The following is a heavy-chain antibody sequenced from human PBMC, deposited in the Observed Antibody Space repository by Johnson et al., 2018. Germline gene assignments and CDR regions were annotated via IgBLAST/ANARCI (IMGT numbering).Heavy chain of an antibody. CDR1: GFTFNTYT. D-gene: IGHD3-22*01. V-gene: IGHV3-30-3*01. CDR3: ARGPRLITMTKTLDY. J-gene: IGHJ4*02. CDR2: ISNDGVTK. Sequence: VQLVETGGGVVQPGKSLKLSCAVSGFTFNTYTMHWVRQAPGKAPEWVAVISNDGVTKYYEDSVEGRFTISRDNSKNTLYLLMNSLRTEDTAVFYCARGPRLITMTKTLDYWGQGTLVTVSS.